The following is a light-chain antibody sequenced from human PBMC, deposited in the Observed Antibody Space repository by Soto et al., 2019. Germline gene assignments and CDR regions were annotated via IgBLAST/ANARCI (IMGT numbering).Light chain of an antibody. V-gene: IGKV3-15*01. J-gene: IGKJ1*01. CDR3: QQYNDWPPVT. CDR1: QSVSSSY. CDR2: GAS. Sequence: EIVLTQSPGTLSLSPGERATLSCRASQSVSSSYLAWYQQKPGQAPRLLIHGASTRATGIPARFSGSGSGTEFTLTISSLQSEDFAVYYCQQYNDWPPVTFGQGTKVDIK.